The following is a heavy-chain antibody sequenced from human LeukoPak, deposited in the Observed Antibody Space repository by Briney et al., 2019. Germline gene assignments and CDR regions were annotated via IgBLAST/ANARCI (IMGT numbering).Heavy chain of an antibody. V-gene: IGHV4-30-2*01. CDR2: IYHSGST. D-gene: IGHD3-22*01. J-gene: IGHJ6*02. CDR1: GGSISSGGYY. CDR3: ARHFPYYYDSSGLFSAGFYYYGMDV. Sequence: SETLSLTCTVSGGSISSGGYYWSWIRQPPGKGLEWIGYIYHSGSTYYNPSLKSRVTISVDRSKNQFSLKLSSVTAADTAVYYCARHFPYYYDSSGLFSAGFYYYGMDVWGQGTTVTVSS.